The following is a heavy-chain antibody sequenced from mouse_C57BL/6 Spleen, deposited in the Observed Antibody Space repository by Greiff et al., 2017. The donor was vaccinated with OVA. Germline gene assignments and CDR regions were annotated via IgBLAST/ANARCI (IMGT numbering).Heavy chain of an antibody. CDR3: ARDGHYYGSSSFDY. D-gene: IGHD1-1*01. J-gene: IGHJ2*01. CDR1: GYSITSGYY. CDR2: ISYDGSN. Sequence: EVKLQESGPGLVKPSQSLSLTCSVTGYSITSGYYWNWIRQFPGNKLEWMGYISYDGSNNYNPSLKNRISITRDTSKNQFFLKLNSVTTEDTATYYCARDGHYYGSSSFDYWGQGTTLTVSS. V-gene: IGHV3-6*01.